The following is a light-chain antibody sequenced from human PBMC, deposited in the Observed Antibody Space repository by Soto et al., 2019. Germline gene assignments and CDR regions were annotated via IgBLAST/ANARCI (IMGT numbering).Light chain of an antibody. CDR3: QQYVSPPTT. J-gene: IGKJ5*01. V-gene: IGKV3-20*01. CDR1: QTVRSNF. CDR2: GAS. Sequence: THRPATLAVSPRQPATLAGGASQTVRSNFLAWYQQKPGQAPSLIMYGASRRATGIPDRFSGSGSGTDFTLTISRLEPEDFAVYFCQQYVSPPTTFGQGTRLEIK.